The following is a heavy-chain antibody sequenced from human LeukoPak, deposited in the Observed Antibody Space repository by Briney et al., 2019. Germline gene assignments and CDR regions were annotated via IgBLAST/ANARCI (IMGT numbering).Heavy chain of an antibody. CDR1: GGSFSGYY. J-gene: IGHJ4*02. D-gene: IGHD3-10*01. V-gene: IGHV4-34*01. CDR3: ARKNDGSVSYHRSYNY. CDR2: INHSGST. Sequence: SETLSLTCAVYGGSFSGYYWSWIRQPPGKGLEWIGEINHSGSTNYNPSLKSRVTISVDTSKNQFSLKLSSVTAADTAVYYCARKNDGSVSYHRSYNYWGQGTLVTVSS.